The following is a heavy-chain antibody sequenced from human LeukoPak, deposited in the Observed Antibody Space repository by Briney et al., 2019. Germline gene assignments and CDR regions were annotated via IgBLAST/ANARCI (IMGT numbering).Heavy chain of an antibody. CDR1: GFTFSSYA. CDR2: ISVSGGST. J-gene: IGHJ4*02. V-gene: IGHV3-23*01. Sequence: GGSLRLSCAASGFTFSSYAMSWVRQAPGKGLEWVSAISVSGGSTYYADSVKGRFTISRDNPKNPLYLQMSSLRAEDTAVYYCVLGYSWGFDYWGQGTLVTVSS. D-gene: IGHD5-18*01. CDR3: VLGYSWGFDY.